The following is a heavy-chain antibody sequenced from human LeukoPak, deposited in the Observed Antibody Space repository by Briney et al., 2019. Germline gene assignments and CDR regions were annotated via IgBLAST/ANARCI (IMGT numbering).Heavy chain of an antibody. CDR3: AKEGYYDFWSGYYSDY. CDR2: TRYDGSNK. J-gene: IGHJ4*02. V-gene: IGHV3-30*02. Sequence: PGGSLRLSCAAFGFTFSSYGMHWVRQAPGKGLEWVAFTRYDGSNKYYADSVKGRFTISRDNSKNTLYLQMNSLRAEDTAVYYCAKEGYYDFWSGYYSDYWGQGTLVTVSS. D-gene: IGHD3-3*01. CDR1: GFTFSSYG.